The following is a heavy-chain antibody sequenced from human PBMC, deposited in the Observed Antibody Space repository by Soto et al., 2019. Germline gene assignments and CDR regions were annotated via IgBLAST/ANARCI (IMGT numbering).Heavy chain of an antibody. CDR1: GGSISGYY. J-gene: IGHJ4*02. CDR3: ARGQEGVVATH. V-gene: IGHV4-34*01. D-gene: IGHD5-12*01. Sequence: QVQLQQWGAGLLKPSETLSLTCVVYGGSISGYYWSWIRQPPGKGLEWIGEIKDGGLTNYSPSLKSRATISADRPKNQFSLKLYSVTAADTAVYYCARGQEGVVATHWDQGSLVTVSS. CDR2: IKDGGLT.